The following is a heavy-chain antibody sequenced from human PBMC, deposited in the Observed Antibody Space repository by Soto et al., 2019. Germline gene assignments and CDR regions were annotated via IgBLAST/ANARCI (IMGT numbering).Heavy chain of an antibody. Sequence: GSLSLSCAASGLTFSSYAMSWVRQAPGKGLEWVSGISGRGDDTYYADSVKGRFTISRDKSKNMLYLQMNSLRAEDTAVYYCAKDRCGGDCYFFDYWGQGTLVTVSS. CDR3: AKDRCGGDCYFFDY. J-gene: IGHJ4*02. CDR2: ISGRGDDT. CDR1: GLTFSSYA. D-gene: IGHD2-21*02. V-gene: IGHV3-23*01.